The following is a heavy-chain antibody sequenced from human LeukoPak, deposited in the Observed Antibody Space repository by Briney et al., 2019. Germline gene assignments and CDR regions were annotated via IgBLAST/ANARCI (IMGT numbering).Heavy chain of an antibody. Sequence: GGSLRLSCAASGFNVSNNYMSWVRQAPGKGLEWVSVIYRGGSTYYADSVKGRFTISRDNSKNTLYLQMNSLRAEDTAVYYCASEVTGRNAGWFDPWGQGTLVTVSS. D-gene: IGHD3-10*01. J-gene: IGHJ5*02. CDR2: IYRGGST. CDR1: GFNVSNNY. CDR3: ASEVTGRNAGWFDP. V-gene: IGHV3-53*01.